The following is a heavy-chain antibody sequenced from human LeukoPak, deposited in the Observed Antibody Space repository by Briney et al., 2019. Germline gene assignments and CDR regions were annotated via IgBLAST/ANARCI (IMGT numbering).Heavy chain of an antibody. J-gene: IGHJ4*02. CDR1: GGSISSSSYY. CDR3: ARARSAVPDHFDY. CDR2: IYYSGST. Sequence: TSSETLSLTCTVSGGSISSSSYYWGWIRQPPGKGLEWIGSIYYSGSTYYNPSLKSRVTISVDTSKNQFSLKLSSVTAADTAVYYCARARSAVPDHFDYWGQGTLVTVSS. V-gene: IGHV4-39*07.